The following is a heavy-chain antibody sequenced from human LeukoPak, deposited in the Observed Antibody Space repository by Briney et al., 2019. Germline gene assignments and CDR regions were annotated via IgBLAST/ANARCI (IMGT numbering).Heavy chain of an antibody. CDR3: AKDRTPYSRSGGYYLGALDI. D-gene: IGHD3-10*01. V-gene: IGHV3-23*01. J-gene: IGHJ3*02. CDR1: GLTFSNYA. CDR2: LSGSGGAT. Sequence: RPGGSLRLSCAASGLTFSNYAMTWVRLAPGKGLEWASSLSGSGGATWYAGSVKGRFTISRDNSKNTLYLRMNSLRAEDTAVYYCAKDRTPYSRSGGYYLGALDIWGHGTLVTVSS.